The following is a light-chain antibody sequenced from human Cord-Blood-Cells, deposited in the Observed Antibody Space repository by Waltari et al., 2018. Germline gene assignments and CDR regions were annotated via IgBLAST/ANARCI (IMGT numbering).Light chain of an antibody. V-gene: IGKV3D-7*01. J-gene: IGKJ2*01. Sequence: PGERATLSCRASQSVSSSYLSWYQQKPGQAPRLLIYGASTRATGIPARFSGRGSGTDFTLTISSLQPEDFAVYYCQQDYNLPPYTFGQGTKLEIK. CDR3: QQDYNLPPYT. CDR1: QSVSSSY. CDR2: GAS.